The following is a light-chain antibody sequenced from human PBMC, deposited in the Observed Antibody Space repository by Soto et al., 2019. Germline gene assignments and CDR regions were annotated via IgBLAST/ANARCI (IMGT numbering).Light chain of an antibody. V-gene: IGLV2-14*01. J-gene: IGLJ2*01. Sequence: QSALTQPASVSGSPGQSITISCTGTSSDVGGYNYVSWYQQHPRKAPKLMIYEVSNRPSGVSNRLSGSKSGNTASLTISGLQVEDEADYYCSSYTGSTTLAVVFGGGTKLTVL. CDR2: EVS. CDR1: SSDVGGYNY. CDR3: SSYTGSTTLAVV.